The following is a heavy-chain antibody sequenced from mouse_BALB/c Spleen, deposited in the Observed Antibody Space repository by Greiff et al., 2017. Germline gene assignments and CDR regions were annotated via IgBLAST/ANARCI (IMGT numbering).Heavy chain of an antibody. CDR1: GFTFSDYY. J-gene: IGHJ4*01. D-gene: IGHD2-1*01. Sequence: EVKLVESGGGLVKPGGSLKLSCAASGFTFSDYYMYWVRQTPEKRLEWVATISDGGSYTYYPDSVKGRFTISRDNAKNNLYLQMSSLKSEDTAMYYCARGGNGNYEHYAMDYWGQGTSVTVSS. V-gene: IGHV5-4*02. CDR2: ISDGGSYT. CDR3: ARGGNGNYEHYAMDY.